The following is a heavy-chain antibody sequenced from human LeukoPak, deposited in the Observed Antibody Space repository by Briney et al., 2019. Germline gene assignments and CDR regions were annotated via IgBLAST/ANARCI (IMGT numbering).Heavy chain of an antibody. Sequence: SVKVSCKPSVGTFSSYAISCVRQAPGQGLEWMGGIIPIFGTANYAQKFQGRVTITTDESTSTAYMELSSLRSEDTAVYYCARGPAPAAQGRYYYYMDVWGKGTTVTVSS. J-gene: IGHJ6*03. CDR3: ARGPAPAAQGRYYYYMDV. CDR1: VGTFSSYA. CDR2: IIPIFGTA. D-gene: IGHD2-2*01. V-gene: IGHV1-69*05.